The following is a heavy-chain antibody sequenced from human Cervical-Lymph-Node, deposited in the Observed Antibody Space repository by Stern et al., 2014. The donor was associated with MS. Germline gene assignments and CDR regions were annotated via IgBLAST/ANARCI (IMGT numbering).Heavy chain of an antibody. CDR2: INTKSGGT. CDR1: GYIFTGYY. D-gene: IGHD6-6*01. J-gene: IGHJ5*02. V-gene: IGHV1-2*02. Sequence: VQLVESGAEVAKPGASVRVSCTASGYIFTGYYLHWVRQAPGQGLEWMGRINTKSGGTNYAQSFQGRVSLTRDSSITTAYMDLSRLTSDDTAVYYCTRALRIADRPSPGGHWFDPWGQGTLVIVSS. CDR3: TRALRIADRPSPGGHWFDP.